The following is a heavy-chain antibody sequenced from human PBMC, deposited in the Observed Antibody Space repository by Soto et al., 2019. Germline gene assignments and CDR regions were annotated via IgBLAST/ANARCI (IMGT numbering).Heavy chain of an antibody. J-gene: IGHJ4*02. V-gene: IGHV4-59*01. CDR2: IYYSGNT. Sequence: SETLSLTCTVSGGSISTSYWSWLRQPPEKGLEWIGYIYYSGNTNYNPSLKSRVSIPVDTSKSQFSLKLSSVTAADTAVYYCARDDDYAALGYWGPGTLVTVSS. CDR1: GGSISTSY. D-gene: IGHD4-17*01. CDR3: ARDDDYAALGY.